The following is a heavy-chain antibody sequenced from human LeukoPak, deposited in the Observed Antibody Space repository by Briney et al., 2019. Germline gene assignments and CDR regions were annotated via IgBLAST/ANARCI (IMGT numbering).Heavy chain of an antibody. CDR3: VKDFGRVRGTPDS. J-gene: IGHJ4*02. V-gene: IGHV3-64D*06. D-gene: IGHD3-16*01. CDR2: ISSSGNGGSI. Sequence: GALRLSCSASGFVFSIYTMYWVRQAPGKGPEYVSTISSSGNGGSIYYADSVKGRFTISRDDSKSILYLQMNGLRSEDTAVYYCVKDFGRVRGTPDSWGQGTLVTVSS. CDR1: GFVFSIYT.